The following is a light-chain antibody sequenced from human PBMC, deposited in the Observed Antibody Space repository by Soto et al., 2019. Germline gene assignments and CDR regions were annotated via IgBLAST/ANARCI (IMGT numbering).Light chain of an antibody. CDR3: QQRSNWPPPIT. CDR2: DAS. Sequence: EIVLTQSPATLSLSPGERATLSCRASQSVSSYLAWYQQKPGQAPRLLIYDASNRATGIPARFSGSGSGTDFTLTISSLEPEDFAVYYSQQRSNWPPPITFGQGTRLEIK. CDR1: QSVSSY. V-gene: IGKV3-11*01. J-gene: IGKJ5*01.